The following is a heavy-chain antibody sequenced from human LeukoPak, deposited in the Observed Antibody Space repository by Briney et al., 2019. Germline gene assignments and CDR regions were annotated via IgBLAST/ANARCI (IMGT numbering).Heavy chain of an antibody. CDR3: ATARDRNSVYSSLDY. CDR1: GYTFTSYY. CDR2: INPNSGGT. V-gene: IGHV1-2*02. Sequence: ASVKVPCMASGYTFTSYYMHWVRQAPGQGLEWMGIINPNSGGTNYAQKFQGRVTMTRDTSISTAYMELSSLRSDDTAVYYCATARDRNSVYSSLDYWGQGTLVTVSS. D-gene: IGHD5/OR15-5a*01. J-gene: IGHJ4*02.